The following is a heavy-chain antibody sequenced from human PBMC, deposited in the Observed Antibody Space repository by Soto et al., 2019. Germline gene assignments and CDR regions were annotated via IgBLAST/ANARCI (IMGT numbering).Heavy chain of an antibody. V-gene: IGHV1-2*04. CDR2: INPNSGGT. D-gene: IGHD3-16*01. CDR3: ARMGAPEAPYYYYYGMDV. CDR1: GYTFTRYY. Sequence: GASVKVSCKASGYTFTRYYMHWVRQAPGQGLEWMGWINPNSGGTNYAQKFQGWVTMTRDTSISTAYMELSRLRSDDTAVYYCARMGAPEAPYYYYYGMDVWGQGTTVTVSS. J-gene: IGHJ6*02.